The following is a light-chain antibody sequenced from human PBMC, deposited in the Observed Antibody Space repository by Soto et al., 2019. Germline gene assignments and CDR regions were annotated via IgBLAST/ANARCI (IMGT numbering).Light chain of an antibody. J-gene: IGLJ1*01. CDR2: EVS. Sequence: QSALTQPASVSGSPGQSITISCTGTSSDVGAYNYVSWYQQYPGKAPKLMIQEVSKRPSGVSNRFSGYKSGNTASLTISGLQAEDEADYYCSSYTSSTTPYVFGTGTKVTVL. CDR3: SSYTSSTTPYV. V-gene: IGLV2-14*01. CDR1: SSDVGAYNY.